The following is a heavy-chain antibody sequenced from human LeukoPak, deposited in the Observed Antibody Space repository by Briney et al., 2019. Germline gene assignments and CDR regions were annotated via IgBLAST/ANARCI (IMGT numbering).Heavy chain of an antibody. CDR1: GFTFSSYG. CDR3: AKDGIAVAGPFDY. J-gene: IGHJ4*02. CDR2: ISYDGSNK. D-gene: IGHD6-19*01. Sequence: GSLRLSCAASGFTFSSYGMHWVRQAPGKGLEWVAVISYDGSNKYYADSVKGRFTISRDNSKNTLYLQMNSLRTEDTAVYYCAKDGIAVAGPFDYWGQGTLVTVSS. V-gene: IGHV3-30*18.